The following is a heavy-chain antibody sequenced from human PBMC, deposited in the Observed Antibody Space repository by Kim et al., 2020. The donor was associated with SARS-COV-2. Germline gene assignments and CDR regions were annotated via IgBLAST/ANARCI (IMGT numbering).Heavy chain of an antibody. V-gene: IGHV3-23*01. CDR3: AKDSHVLLWFGEGAASDY. CDR2: ISGSGGST. D-gene: IGHD3-10*01. Sequence: GGSLRLSCAASGFTFSSYAMSWVRQAPGKGLEWVSAISGSGGSTYYADSVKGRFTISRDNSKNTLYLQMNSLRAEDTAVYYCAKDSHVLLWFGEGAASDYWGQGTLVTVSS. CDR1: GFTFSSYA. J-gene: IGHJ4*02.